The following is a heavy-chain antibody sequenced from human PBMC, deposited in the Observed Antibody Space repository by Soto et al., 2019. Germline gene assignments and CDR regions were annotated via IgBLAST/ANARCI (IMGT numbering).Heavy chain of an antibody. J-gene: IGHJ4*02. V-gene: IGHV3-15*01. CDR1: GFTFSNAW. CDR3: TTFEYYDFWSGYYPVDY. CDR2: IKSKTDGGTT. Sequence: GGSLRLSCAASGFTFSNAWMSWVRQAPGKGLEWVGRIKSKTDGGTTDYAAPVKGRFTISRDDSKNTLYLQMNSLKTEDTAVYYCTTFEYYDFWSGYYPVDYWGQGTLVTVSS. D-gene: IGHD3-3*01.